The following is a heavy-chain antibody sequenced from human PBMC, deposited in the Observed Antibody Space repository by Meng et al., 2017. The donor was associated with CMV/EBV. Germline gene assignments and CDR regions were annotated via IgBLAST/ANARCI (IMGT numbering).Heavy chain of an antibody. CDR2: IYPGDPDT. CDR1: GYSFTSYW. CDR3: ARGVDSGYYYYGMDV. V-gene: IGHV5-51*01. J-gene: IGHJ6*02. D-gene: IGHD3-10*01. Sequence: GESLKISCKGSGYSFTSYWIGWVRQMPGKGLEWMGIIYPGDPDTRYSPSFQGQVTISADKSISTAYLQWSSLKASDTAMYYCARGVDSGYYYYGMDVWGQGTTVTVSS.